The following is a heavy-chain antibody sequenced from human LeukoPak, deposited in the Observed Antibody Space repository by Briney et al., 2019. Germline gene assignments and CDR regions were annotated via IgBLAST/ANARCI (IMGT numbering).Heavy chain of an antibody. CDR3: AKDPPAYSVATPYYFDY. D-gene: IGHD5-12*01. CDR1: GFTFSSYG. V-gene: IGHV3-30*18. Sequence: GGSLRLSCAASGFTFSSYGMPWVRQAPGKGLEWVAVISYDGSNKYYADSVKGRFTISRDNSKNTLYLQMNSLRAEDTAVYYCAKDPPAYSVATPYYFDYWGQGTLVTVSS. CDR2: ISYDGSNK. J-gene: IGHJ4*02.